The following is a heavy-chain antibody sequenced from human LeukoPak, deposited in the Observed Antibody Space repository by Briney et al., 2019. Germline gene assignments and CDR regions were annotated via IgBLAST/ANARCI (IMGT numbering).Heavy chain of an antibody. CDR2: ISGGGGST. J-gene: IGHJ4*02. Sequence: GGSLRLSCAASGFTFSSYAMNWVRQAPGKGLEWVSVISGGGGSTYYADSVKGRFTISRDNSKNTLYLQMNSLRAEDTAVYYCAKTFKINAYFDYWGQGTLVTVSS. D-gene: IGHD3-16*01. CDR1: GFTFSSYA. CDR3: AKTFKINAYFDY. V-gene: IGHV3-23*01.